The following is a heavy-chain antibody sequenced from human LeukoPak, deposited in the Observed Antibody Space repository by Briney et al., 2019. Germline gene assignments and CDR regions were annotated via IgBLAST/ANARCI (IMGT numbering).Heavy chain of an antibody. V-gene: IGHV3-23*01. CDR3: ARRAGGTPDN. D-gene: IGHD1-26*01. J-gene: IGHJ4*02. CDR1: GLTFSSFA. CDR2: IVGSGGST. Sequence: GGSLRLSCAASGLTFSSFAMSWVRQAPGKGPEWLSMIVGSGGSTFYAESVRGRFIISRDNSKNTLYLQMSSLRADDTALYYCARRAGGTPDNWGLGTLVTVSS.